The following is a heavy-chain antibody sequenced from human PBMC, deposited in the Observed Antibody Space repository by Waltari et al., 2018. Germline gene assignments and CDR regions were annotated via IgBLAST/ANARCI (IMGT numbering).Heavy chain of an antibody. J-gene: IGHJ4*02. CDR1: GGSISSGSYY. D-gene: IGHD5-12*01. CDR2: IYTSGST. Sequence: QVQLQESGPGLVKPSQTLSLTCTVSGGSISSGSYYWSWIRQPAGKGLEWIGYIYTSGSTNYNPSLKSRVTISVDTSKNQFSLKLSSVTAADTAVYYCARADRGATNLDYWGQGTLVTVSS. V-gene: IGHV4-61*09. CDR3: ARADRGATNLDY.